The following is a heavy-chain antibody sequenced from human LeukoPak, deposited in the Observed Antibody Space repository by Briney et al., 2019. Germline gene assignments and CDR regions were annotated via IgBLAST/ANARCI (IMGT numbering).Heavy chain of an antibody. CDR3: SKLHPDDY. Sequence: GGSLRLSCGVSGLTFSNAWMNWVRQAPGKGLEWVGRIKSETDGETSDYAASVKGRFTISRDDSKNTLYLQMNSLKIEDTAVYYCSKLHPDDYWGQGTLVTVSS. CDR2: IKSETDGETS. V-gene: IGHV3-15*07. J-gene: IGHJ4*02. CDR1: GLTFSNAW. D-gene: IGHD1-7*01.